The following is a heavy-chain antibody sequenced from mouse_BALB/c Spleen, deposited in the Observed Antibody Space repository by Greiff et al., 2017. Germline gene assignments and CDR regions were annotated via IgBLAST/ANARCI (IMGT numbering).Heavy chain of an antibody. D-gene: IGHD2-1*01. Sequence: EVKLQESGPSLVKPSQTLSLTCSVTGDSITSGYWNWIRKFPGNKLEYMGYISYSGSTYYNPSLKSRISITRDTSKNQYYLQLNSVTTEDTATYYCARYYGNYVDAMDYWGQGTSVTVSS. J-gene: IGHJ4*01. CDR3: ARYYGNYVDAMDY. CDR1: GDSITSGY. V-gene: IGHV3-8*02. CDR2: ISYSGST.